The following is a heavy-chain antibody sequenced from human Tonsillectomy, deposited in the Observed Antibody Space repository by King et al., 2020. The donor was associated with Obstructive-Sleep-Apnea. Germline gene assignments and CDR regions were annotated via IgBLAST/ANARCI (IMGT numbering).Heavy chain of an antibody. CDR2: INPSGGST. CDR1: GYTFTSYY. Sequence: VQLVQSGAEVKKPGASVKVSCKASGYTFTSYYMHWVRQAPGQGLEWMGIINPSGGSTSYAQKFQGRVTMTRDTSTGTVYMELSSLRSEDTAVYYCARVGAAAKIMYYFDYWGQGTLVTVSS. J-gene: IGHJ4*02. V-gene: IGHV1-46*01. D-gene: IGHD2-2*01. CDR3: ARVGAAAKIMYYFDY.